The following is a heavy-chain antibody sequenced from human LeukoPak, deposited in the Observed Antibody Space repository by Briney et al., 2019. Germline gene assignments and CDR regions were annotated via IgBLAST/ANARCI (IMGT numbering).Heavy chain of an antibody. Sequence: SETLSLTCAVYGGSFSGYYWSWIRQIPGKGLEWIGEINNSGSTNYNPSLKNRVTTSVDASEKQFSLKLTSVTAADSGVYFCARTNTVFYYFDYWAQGTVVTVSS. V-gene: IGHV4-34*01. CDR1: GGSFSGYY. CDR3: ARTNTVFYYFDY. D-gene: IGHD1/OR15-1a*01. CDR2: INNSGST. J-gene: IGHJ4*02.